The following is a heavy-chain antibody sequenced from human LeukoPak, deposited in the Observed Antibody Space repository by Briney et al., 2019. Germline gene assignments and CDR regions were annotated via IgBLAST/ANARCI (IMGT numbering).Heavy chain of an antibody. V-gene: IGHV4-38-2*02. D-gene: IGHD3-22*01. J-gene: IGHJ4*02. CDR2: IYHSGST. Sequence: PSETLSLTCTVSGYSISSGYYRGWIRQPPGKGLEWIGSIYHSGSTYYNPSLKSRVTISVDTSKNQFSLKLSSVTAADTAVYYCARDSSPYYYDSSGYFDYWGQGTLVTVSS. CDR1: GYSISSGYY. CDR3: ARDSSPYYYDSSGYFDY.